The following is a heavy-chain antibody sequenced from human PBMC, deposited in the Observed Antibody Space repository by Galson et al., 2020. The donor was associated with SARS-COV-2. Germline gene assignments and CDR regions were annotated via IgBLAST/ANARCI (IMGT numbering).Heavy chain of an antibody. D-gene: IGHD2-15*01. Sequence: ETSETLSLTCTVSGGSISTGNYYWSWIRQPPGEGLEWIGYSHYSGYTYYNPSLKSRVIILIDTSKNQLSLRLSSVTAADTAVYYCARWYCSDNTCYYMDVWGQGTTVTGSS. J-gene: IGHJ6*03. CDR3: ARWYCSDNTCYYMDV. V-gene: IGHV4-30-4*01. CDR1: GGSISTGNYY. CDR2: SHYSGYT.